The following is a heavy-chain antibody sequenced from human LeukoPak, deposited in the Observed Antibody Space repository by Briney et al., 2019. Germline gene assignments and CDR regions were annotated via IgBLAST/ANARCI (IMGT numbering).Heavy chain of an antibody. Sequence: PSETLSLTCTVSGGSLSSYYWSWIRQPPGKGLEWIGYIYYSGSTNYNPSLKSRVTISVDTSKSQFSLKLSSVTAADTAVYYCARDSNWYYFDYWGQGTLVTVSS. V-gene: IGHV4-59*01. J-gene: IGHJ4*02. CDR1: GGSLSSYY. CDR3: ARDSNWYYFDY. D-gene: IGHD6-13*01. CDR2: IYYSGST.